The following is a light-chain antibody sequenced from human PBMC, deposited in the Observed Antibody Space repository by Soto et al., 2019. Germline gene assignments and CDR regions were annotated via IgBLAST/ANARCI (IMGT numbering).Light chain of an antibody. CDR1: QSLSRRY. J-gene: IGKJ4*01. V-gene: IGKV3-20*01. Sequence: IVLTQSPGTLSLSPGEGGTLSCRASQSLSRRYLAWYQPKPGQAPRLLIYGASTRATGIPDRFSGSGSGTDFSLTISGLEPEDFAVYFCQQYESSLLTFGGGTKVAIK. CDR3: QQYESSLLT. CDR2: GAS.